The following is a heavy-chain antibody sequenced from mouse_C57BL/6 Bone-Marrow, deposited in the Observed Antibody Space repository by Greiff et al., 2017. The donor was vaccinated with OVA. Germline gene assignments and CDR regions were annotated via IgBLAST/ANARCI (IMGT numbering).Heavy chain of an antibody. CDR2: ISYDGSN. D-gene: IGHD2-1*01. J-gene: IGHJ4*01. CDR1: GYSITSGYY. V-gene: IGHV3-6*01. Sequence: ESGPGLVKPSQSLSLTCSVTGYSITSGYYWNWIRQFPGNKLEWMGYISYDGSNNYNPSLKNRISITRDTSKNQFFLTLNAVTTEDTATYYWAREGYGNYFYYAMDYWGQGTSVTVSS. CDR3: AREGYGNYFYYAMDY.